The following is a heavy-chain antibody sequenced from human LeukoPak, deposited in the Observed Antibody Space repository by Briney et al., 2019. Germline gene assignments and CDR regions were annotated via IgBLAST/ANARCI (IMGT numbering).Heavy chain of an antibody. Sequence: SETLSLTCAVSGTSFSSYYWSWIRQPAGKGLEWIGRIYTSGSTNYNPSLKSRVTMSVDTSKNQFSLKLSSVTAADTAVYYCARTYSYHLDYWGQGTLVTDSS. V-gene: IGHV4-4*07. CDR3: ARTYSYHLDY. CDR1: GTSFSSYY. J-gene: IGHJ4*02. CDR2: IYTSGST. D-gene: IGHD5-18*01.